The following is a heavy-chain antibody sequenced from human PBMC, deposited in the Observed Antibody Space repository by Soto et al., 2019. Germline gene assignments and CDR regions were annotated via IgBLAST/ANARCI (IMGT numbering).Heavy chain of an antibody. CDR1: GFTVSSNY. CDR2: IYSGGST. J-gene: IGHJ4*02. Sequence: PVGSLRLSCAASGFTVSSNYMSWVRQAPGKGLEWVSVIYSGGSTYYADSVKGRFTISRDNSKNTLYLQMNSLRAEDTAVYYCARDERAAAGSDYWGQGTLVTVSS. CDR3: ARDERAAAGSDY. D-gene: IGHD6-13*01. V-gene: IGHV3-53*01.